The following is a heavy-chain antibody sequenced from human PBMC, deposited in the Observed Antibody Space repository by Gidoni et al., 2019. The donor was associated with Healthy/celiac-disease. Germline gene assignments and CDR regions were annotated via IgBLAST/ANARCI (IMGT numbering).Heavy chain of an antibody. D-gene: IGHD6-19*01. V-gene: IGHV4-34*01. CDR1: GGSFSGYY. Sequence: QVQLQQWGAGLLKPSETLSLTCAVYGGSFSGYYWSWIRQPPGKGLEWIGEINHSGSTNYNPSLKSRVTISVDTSKNQFSLKLSSVTAADTAVYYCARGRGGGWYSVYFDYWGQGTLVTVSS. CDR2: INHSGST. CDR3: ARGRGGGWYSVYFDY. J-gene: IGHJ4*02.